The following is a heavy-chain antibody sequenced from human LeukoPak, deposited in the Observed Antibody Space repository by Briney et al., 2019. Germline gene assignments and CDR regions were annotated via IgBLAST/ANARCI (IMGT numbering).Heavy chain of an antibody. V-gene: IGHV1-8*01. J-gene: IGHJ5*02. CDR3: ARAQGYCSGGSCFEFDP. CDR2: MNPNSGNT. Sequence: ASVKVSCKASGYTFTSYDINWVRQATGQGLEWMGWMNPNSGNTGYAQKFQGRVTMTRNTSISTAYMELSSLRSEDTAVYYCARAQGYCSGGSCFEFDPWGQGTLVTVSS. CDR1: GYTFTSYD. D-gene: IGHD2-15*01.